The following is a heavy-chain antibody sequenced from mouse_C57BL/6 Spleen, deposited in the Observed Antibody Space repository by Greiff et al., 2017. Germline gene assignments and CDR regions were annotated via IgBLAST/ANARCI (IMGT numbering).Heavy chain of an antibody. D-gene: IGHD1-1*01. J-gene: IGHJ4*01. CDR2: IDPEAGGT. CDR1: GYTITDYY. V-gene: IGHV1-15*01. Sequence: VQLQQSGAELVRPGASVTLSCTASGYTITDYYMRWVKQKPVHGLQWIGGIDPEAGGTTYNPKFKGKASLTADKSSNTAYMELSSLTSEDSAVYYCTREDYYAAPRDYWGQGTSVTVSS. CDR3: TREDYYAAPRDY.